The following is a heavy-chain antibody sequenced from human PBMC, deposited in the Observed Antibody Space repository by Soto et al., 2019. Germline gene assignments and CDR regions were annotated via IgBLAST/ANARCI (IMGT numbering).Heavy chain of an antibody. CDR2: IYYSGST. V-gene: IGHV4-59*12. CDR1: GGSISSYY. CDR3: TTNDYDISGSDNGLDP. J-gene: IGHJ5*02. Sequence: SGTLALPCTVSGGSISSYYWSWIRQPPRKGLEWIGDIYYSGSTNYNPSLKSRVTISVDTPKNQFSVKLAFVTAADTAVFSCTTNDYDISGSDNGLDPGGQGTLVTVS. D-gene: IGHD3-22*01.